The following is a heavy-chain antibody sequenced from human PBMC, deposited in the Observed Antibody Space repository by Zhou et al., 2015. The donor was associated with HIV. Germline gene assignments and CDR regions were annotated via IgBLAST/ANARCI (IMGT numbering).Heavy chain of an antibody. J-gene: IGHJ4*02. CDR3: ARGFNYDFWSGHHAHY. V-gene: IGHV1-8*01. CDR1: GYTFTTYD. Sequence: QVQLLQSGAEVKKPGASVKVSCKASGYTFTTYDINWVRQATGQGLEWMGWMNPNSGYTGYAQKFQGRVTMTRNTSRSTAYMELSSLLSEDTAVYYCARGFNYDFWSGHHAHYWGQGTLVTVSS. D-gene: IGHD3-3*01. CDR2: MNPNSGYT.